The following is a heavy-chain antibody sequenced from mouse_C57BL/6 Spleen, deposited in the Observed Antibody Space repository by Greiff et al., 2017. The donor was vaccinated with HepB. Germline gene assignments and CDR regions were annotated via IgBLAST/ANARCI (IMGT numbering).Heavy chain of an antibody. CDR2: ISSGSSTI. V-gene: IGHV5-17*01. Sequence: EVQGVESGGGLVKPGGSLKLSCAASGFTFSDYGMHWVRQAPEKGLEWVAYISSGSSTIYYADTVKGRFTISRDNAKNTLFLQMTSLRSEDTAMYYCARFLTTVKGYYAMDYWGQGTSVTVSS. CDR1: GFTFSDYG. CDR3: ARFLTTVKGYYAMDY. D-gene: IGHD1-1*01. J-gene: IGHJ4*01.